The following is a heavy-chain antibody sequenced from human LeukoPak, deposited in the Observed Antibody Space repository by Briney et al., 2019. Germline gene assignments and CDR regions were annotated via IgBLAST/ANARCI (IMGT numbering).Heavy chain of an antibody. CDR2: INHSGST. V-gene: IGHV4-34*01. CDR1: GGSFSGYY. CDR3: ARGRSYGFGPDAFDI. J-gene: IGHJ3*02. Sequence: SETLSLTCAVYGGSFSGYYWSWIRQPPGKGLEWIGEINHSGSTSYNPSLKSRVTISVDTSKNQFSLKLSSEAAADTAVYYCARGRSYGFGPDAFDIWGQGTMVTVSS. D-gene: IGHD5-18*01.